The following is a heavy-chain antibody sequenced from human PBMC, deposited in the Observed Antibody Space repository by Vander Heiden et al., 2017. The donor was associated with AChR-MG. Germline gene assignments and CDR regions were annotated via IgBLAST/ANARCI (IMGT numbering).Heavy chain of an antibody. CDR1: GFTFDDYA. J-gene: IGHJ4*02. CDR3: AKDTARDYDYVWGSYRTTPFDY. CDR2: SSWNSGSI. D-gene: IGHD3-16*02. Sequence: EVQLVESGGGLVQPGRSLRLSCAASGFTFDDYAMHWVRQAPGKGLEWVSGSSWNSGSIGYADSVKGRFTISRDNAKNSLYLQMNSLRAEDTALYYCAKDTARDYDYVWGSYRTTPFDYWGQGTLVTVSS. V-gene: IGHV3-9*01.